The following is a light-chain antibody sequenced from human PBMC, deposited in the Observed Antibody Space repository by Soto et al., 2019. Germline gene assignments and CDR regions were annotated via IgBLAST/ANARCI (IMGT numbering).Light chain of an antibody. V-gene: IGLV2-8*01. CDR3: SSYAGFNNFV. Sequence: QSVLTQPPSASGSPGQSVTISCTGTSSDVGAYNYVSWYQQHPGKAPKLMIYEVTDRPSGVPDRFSASKSGNTASLTASGLQAEDEADYFCSSYAGFNNFVFGTGTKVTVL. CDR2: EVT. J-gene: IGLJ1*01. CDR1: SSDVGAYNY.